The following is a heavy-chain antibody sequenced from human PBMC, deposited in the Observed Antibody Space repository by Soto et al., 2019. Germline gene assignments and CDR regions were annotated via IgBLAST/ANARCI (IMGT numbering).Heavy chain of an antibody. V-gene: IGHV6-1*01. CDR3: AREDEAMVTKIEDYYYDGLDV. CDR2: TYYRSKWYN. Sequence: SQTLSLTRALSGDSVSSNIAAWNWIRQSPSRGLEWLGRTYYRSKWYNDYAVSVKSRITINPDTSKNQISLQLNSVTPDDTAVYYCAREDEAMVTKIEDYYYDGLDVWGQGTTVTV. J-gene: IGHJ6*02. CDR1: GDSVSSNIAA. D-gene: IGHD5-18*01.